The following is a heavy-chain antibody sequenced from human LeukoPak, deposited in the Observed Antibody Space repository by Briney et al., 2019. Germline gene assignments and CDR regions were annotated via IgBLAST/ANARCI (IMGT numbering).Heavy chain of an antibody. CDR1: GFTFSDYY. CDR2: ISHSGSTT. CDR3: ARVREWELQDAFDI. Sequence: GGSLRLSCAASGFTFSDYYMSWIRQAPEKGLEWVSYISHSGSTTYYADSVKGRFTISRDNAKNSLYLQMNSLRAEDTALYYCARVREWELQDAFDIWGQGTMVTVSS. V-gene: IGHV3-11*01. J-gene: IGHJ3*02. D-gene: IGHD1-26*01.